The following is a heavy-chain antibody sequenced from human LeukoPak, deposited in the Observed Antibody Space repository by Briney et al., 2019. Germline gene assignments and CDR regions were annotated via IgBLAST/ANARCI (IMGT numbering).Heavy chain of an antibody. CDR3: ARDNCKGYCSGGSCYSSSSVCWFDP. CDR1: GGTFSSYA. J-gene: IGHJ5*02. Sequence: SVKFSCKASGGTFSSYAIGTFSSYAINWVRQAPGQGLEWMGRIIPILGIANYAQKFQGRVTITADKSTSTAHMELSSLRSEDTAVYYCARDNCKGYCSGGSCYSSSSVCWFDPWGQGTLVTVSS. D-gene: IGHD2-15*01. CDR2: IIPILGIA. V-gene: IGHV1-69*04.